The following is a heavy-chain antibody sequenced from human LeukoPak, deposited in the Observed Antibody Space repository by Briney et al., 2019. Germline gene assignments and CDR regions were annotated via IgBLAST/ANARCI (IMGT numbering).Heavy chain of an antibody. CDR1: GFTFDDYA. Sequence: GGSLRLSCAASGFTFDDYAMHWVRQAPGKGLEWVSLISWDGGSTYYADSVKGRFTISRDNSKNSLYLQMNSLRAEDTALYYCAKDQSQHDYGVHYYYYGMDVWGQGTTVTVSS. CDR2: ISWDGGST. D-gene: IGHD4-17*01. V-gene: IGHV3-43D*03. CDR3: AKDQSQHDYGVHYYYYGMDV. J-gene: IGHJ6*02.